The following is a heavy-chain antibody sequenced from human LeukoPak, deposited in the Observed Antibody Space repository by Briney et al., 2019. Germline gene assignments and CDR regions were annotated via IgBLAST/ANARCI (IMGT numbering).Heavy chain of an antibody. CDR1: GFTFSSYS. Sequence: GGSLRLSCAASGFTFSSYSMNWVRQAPGKGLEWVSSISSSSSYIYYADSVKGRFTISRDNAKNSLYLQMNSLRAEDTAVYYCARDSYCSSTSCYGPDAFDIWGQGTMVTVSS. V-gene: IGHV3-21*01. CDR3: ARDSYCSSTSCYGPDAFDI. CDR2: ISSSSSYI. D-gene: IGHD2-2*01. J-gene: IGHJ3*02.